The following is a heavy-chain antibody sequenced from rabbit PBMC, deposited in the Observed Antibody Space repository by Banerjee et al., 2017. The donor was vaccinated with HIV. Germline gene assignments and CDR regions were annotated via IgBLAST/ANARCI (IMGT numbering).Heavy chain of an antibody. CDR2: IYTGSSGST. V-gene: IGHV1S40*01. J-gene: IGHJ4*01. CDR1: GFTISSSYY. Sequence: QSLEESGGGLVQPEGSLALTCTASGFTISSSYYMCWVRQAPGKGLEWIACIYTGSSGSTYYPSWAKGRFTISKTSSTTVTLQMTSLTAADTATYFCGRHLGGYGYATNLWGQGTLVTVS. D-gene: IGHD6-1*01. CDR3: GRHLGGYGYATNL.